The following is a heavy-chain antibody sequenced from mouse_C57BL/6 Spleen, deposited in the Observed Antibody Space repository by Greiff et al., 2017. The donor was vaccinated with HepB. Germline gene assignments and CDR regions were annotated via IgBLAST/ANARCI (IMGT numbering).Heavy chain of an antibody. CDR3: ARSNYYGSSHWYFDV. V-gene: IGHV1-64*01. CDR1: GYTFTSYW. CDR2: IHPNSGST. Sequence: QVQLQQPGAELVKPGASVKLSCKASGYTFTSYWMHWVKQRPGQGLEWIGMIHPNSGSTNYNEKFKSKATLTVDKSSSTAYMQHSSLTSEDSAVYYCARSNYYGSSHWYFDVWGTGTTVTVSS. D-gene: IGHD1-1*01. J-gene: IGHJ1*03.